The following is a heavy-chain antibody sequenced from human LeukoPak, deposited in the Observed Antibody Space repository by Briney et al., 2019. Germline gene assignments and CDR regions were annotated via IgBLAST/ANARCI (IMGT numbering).Heavy chain of an antibody. CDR2: IRYDGSNK. D-gene: IGHD2-8*01. CDR1: GFTFSNYG. CDR3: ARDASNPVSHYFDF. V-gene: IGHV3-30*02. Sequence: PGGSLSLSCATSGFTFSNYGIHWVRQAPGKGLEWVAFIRYDGSNKYYADSMRGRFTISRDTSKSTVFLQMNSLRAEDTAVYYCARDASNPVSHYFDFWGQGTLVTVSS. J-gene: IGHJ4*02.